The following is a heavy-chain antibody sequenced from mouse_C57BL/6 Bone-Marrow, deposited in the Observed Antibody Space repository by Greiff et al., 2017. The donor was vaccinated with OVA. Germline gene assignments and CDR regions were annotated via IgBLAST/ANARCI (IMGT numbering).Heavy chain of an antibody. Sequence: EVQLVESGGGLVKPGGSLNLSCAASGFTFSRYAMPWVRQTPEKRLEWVATISDGGSYTYYPDNVKGRFTISRDKAKNNLYLQMSHLKSEDTAMYYCARVPPSDYWGQGTSVTVSS. V-gene: IGHV5-4*01. J-gene: IGHJ4*01. CDR1: GFTFSRYA. CDR3: ARVPPSDY. CDR2: ISDGGSYT.